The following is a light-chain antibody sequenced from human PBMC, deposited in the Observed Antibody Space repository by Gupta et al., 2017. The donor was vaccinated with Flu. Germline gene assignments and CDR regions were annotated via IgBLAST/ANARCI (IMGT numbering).Light chain of an antibody. CDR3: NSRDTDVAHYV. CDR2: GDN. CDR1: SLRGYF. Sequence: GQTVRSTCQGDSLRGYFASWYQQRPGQAPRLVIYGDNSRPSGIPDRFSGSSSGSTASLTITGAQAEDEADYFCNSRDTDVAHYVFGPATKVTVL. J-gene: IGLJ1*01. V-gene: IGLV3-19*01.